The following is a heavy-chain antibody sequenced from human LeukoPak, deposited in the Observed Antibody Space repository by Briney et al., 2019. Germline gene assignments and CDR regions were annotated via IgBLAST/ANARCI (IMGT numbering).Heavy chain of an antibody. CDR1: GFTFSSYG. J-gene: IGHJ6*02. CDR3: ARYSSSSNYYFGMDV. D-gene: IGHD6-6*01. Sequence: GGSLRLSCAASGFTFSSYGMHWVRQAPGKGLEWVAVISYDGSNKYYADSVKGRFTISRDNSKNTLFLQMNSLRAEDTAVYFCARYSSSSNYYFGMDVWGQGTTVTVSS. CDR2: ISYDGSNK. V-gene: IGHV3-30*03.